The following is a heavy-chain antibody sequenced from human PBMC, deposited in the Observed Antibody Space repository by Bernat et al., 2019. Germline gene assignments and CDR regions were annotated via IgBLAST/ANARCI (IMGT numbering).Heavy chain of an antibody. CDR3: AVEAVAGTEYFQH. V-gene: IGHV4-39*01. Sequence: QVQLQESGPGLVKPSGTLSLTCAVSGGSISSSSYYWGWIRQPPGKGLEWIGSIYYSGSTYYNPSLESRVTISVDTSKNQFSLKLSSVTAADTAVYYCAVEAVAGTEYFQHWGQGTLVTVSS. CDR1: GGSISSSSYY. D-gene: IGHD6-19*01. CDR2: IYYSGST. J-gene: IGHJ1*01.